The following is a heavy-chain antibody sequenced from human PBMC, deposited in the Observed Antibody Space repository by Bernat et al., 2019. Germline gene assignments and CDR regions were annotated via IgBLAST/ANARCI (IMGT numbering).Heavy chain of an antibody. D-gene: IGHD1-26*01. V-gene: IGHV3-7*03. CDR1: GFTLSSYW. J-gene: IGHJ4*02. Sequence: EVQLVESGGGLVQPGGSLRLSCAASGFTLSSYWMSWVRQAPGKGLEWVANINRDGSEKYYVDSMKGRFTISRDNAENSLYLQMSSLRAEDTAVYYWERDSGGRAVDYWGQGTPVTVSS. CDR3: ERDSGGRAVDY. CDR2: INRDGSEK.